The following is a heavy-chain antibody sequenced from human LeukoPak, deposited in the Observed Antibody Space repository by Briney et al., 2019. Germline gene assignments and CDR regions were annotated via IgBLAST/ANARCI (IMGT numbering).Heavy chain of an antibody. CDR1: GITLSNYG. V-gene: IGHV3-23*01. D-gene: IGHD3-10*01. CDR3: AKDRMVRGAVYYYYGMDV. J-gene: IGHJ6*02. Sequence: GGSLRLSCAVSGITLSNYGMSWVRQAPGKGLEWVAGISDSGGSTNYADSMKGRFTISRDNSKNTLYLQMNSLRAEDTAVYYCAKDRMVRGAVYYYYGMDVWGQGTTVTVSS. CDR2: ISDSGGST.